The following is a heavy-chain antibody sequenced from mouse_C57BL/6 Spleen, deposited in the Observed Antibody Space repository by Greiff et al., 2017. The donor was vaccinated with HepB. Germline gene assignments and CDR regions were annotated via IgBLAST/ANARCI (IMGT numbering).Heavy chain of an antibody. J-gene: IGHJ3*01. D-gene: IGHD2-5*01. CDR3: ARAYSKAWFAY. CDR1: GYTFTSYD. Sequence: VQLQQSGPELVKPGASVQLSCKASGYTFTSYDINWVKQRPGQGLEWIGWIYPRDGSTKYNEKFKGKATLTVDTSSSTAYMELHSLTSEDSAVYFCARAYSKAWFAYWGQGTLVTVSA. V-gene: IGHV1-85*01. CDR2: IYPRDGST.